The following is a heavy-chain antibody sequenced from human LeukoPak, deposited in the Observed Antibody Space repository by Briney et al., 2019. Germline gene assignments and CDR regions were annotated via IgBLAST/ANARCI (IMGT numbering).Heavy chain of an antibody. CDR3: ARSAGGSHSDWFDP. CDR1: GFTLRSYS. J-gene: IGHJ5*02. Sequence: GGSLRLSCAASGFTLRSYSMNWVRQAPGKGLEWVAYISSGSSTTYYADSVKGRFTISRDNAKNSLFLQMNSLRDEDSAVYYCARSAGGSHSDWFDPWGQGTLVTVSS. D-gene: IGHD1-26*01. CDR2: ISSGSSTT. V-gene: IGHV3-48*02.